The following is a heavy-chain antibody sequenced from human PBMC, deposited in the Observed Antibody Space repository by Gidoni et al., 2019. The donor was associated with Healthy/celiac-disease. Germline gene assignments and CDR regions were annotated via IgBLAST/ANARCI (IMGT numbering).Heavy chain of an antibody. J-gene: IGHJ4*02. D-gene: IGHD2-2*01. Sequence: EVQLLESGGGLVQPGGSLRLSCSASGFTFSSYAMSWVRQAPGKGLEWVSAISGSGGSTYYADSVKGRFTISRDNSKNTLYLQMNSLRAEDTAVYYCAKPPSYCSSTSCFDYWGQGTLVTVSS. CDR2: ISGSGGST. V-gene: IGHV3-23*01. CDR1: GFTFSSYA. CDR3: AKPPSYCSSTSCFDY.